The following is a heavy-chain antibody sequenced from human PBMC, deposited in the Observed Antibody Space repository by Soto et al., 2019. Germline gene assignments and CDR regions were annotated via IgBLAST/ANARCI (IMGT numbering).Heavy chain of an antibody. CDR3: ARRYLHSSSFDS. D-gene: IGHD6-6*01. Sequence: SGPTLVKPTQTLTLTCSFSGFSLSTTAVGVGWVRQPPGKALEWLALIYWDDNKHYSPSLKSRLTIPKDTPRNQVVLTVTNMDPVDTATYYCARRYLHSSSFDSWGQGTRVTVSS. V-gene: IGHV2-5*02. J-gene: IGHJ4*02. CDR2: IYWDDNK. CDR1: GFSLSTTAVG.